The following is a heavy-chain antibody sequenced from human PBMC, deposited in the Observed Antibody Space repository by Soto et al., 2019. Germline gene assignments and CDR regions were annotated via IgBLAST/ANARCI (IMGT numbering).Heavy chain of an antibody. V-gene: IGHV1-46*01. Sequence: ASVKVSCKASGYTFTSYYMHWVRQAPGQGLEWMGIINPSGGSTSYAQKFQGRVTMTRDTSTSTVYMELSSLRSEDTAVYYCAREAADIVATIITSTYYFDYWGQGTLVTVSS. CDR1: GYTFTSYY. J-gene: IGHJ4*02. CDR3: AREAADIVATIITSTYYFDY. CDR2: INPSGGST. D-gene: IGHD5-12*01.